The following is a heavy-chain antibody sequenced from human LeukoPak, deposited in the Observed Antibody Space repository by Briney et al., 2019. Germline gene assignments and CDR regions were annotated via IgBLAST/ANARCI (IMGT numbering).Heavy chain of an antibody. J-gene: IGHJ4*02. V-gene: IGHV3-15*01. Sequence: GGSLRLSCVASGFTFTNGWMTWARQATGKGLEWVGRIKSKTDGGTTDYAAPVKGRFTISRDDSKSTLYLQMNSLKTEDTAVYYCTTYYCNRGGLDYWGQGTLVAVSS. CDR1: GFTFTNGW. CDR2: IKSKTDGGTT. CDR3: TTYYCNRGGLDY. D-gene: IGHD3-22*01.